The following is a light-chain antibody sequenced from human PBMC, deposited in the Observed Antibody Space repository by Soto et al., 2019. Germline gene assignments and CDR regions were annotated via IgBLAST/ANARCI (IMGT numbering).Light chain of an antibody. CDR2: GAS. V-gene: IGKV3-15*01. J-gene: IGKJ1*01. CDR3: QHYNNWPRT. CDR1: QSVSSN. Sequence: EIVMTQSPATLSVSPGERATLSCSASQSVSSNLAWYQQKPGQAPRLLIYGASTRATGIPARFSGSGSGTEFTLTISSLQSEDFAVYYCQHYNNWPRTFGQGTMVEIK.